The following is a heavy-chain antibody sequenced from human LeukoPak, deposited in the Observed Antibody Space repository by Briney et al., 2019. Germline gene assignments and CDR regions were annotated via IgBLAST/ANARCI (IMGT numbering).Heavy chain of an antibody. D-gene: IGHD5-18*01. CDR3: ARAPLIQLWFDY. V-gene: IGHV3-11*01. Sequence: PGGSLRLSCAASGFTFSNYYMSWIRQAPGKGLEWVSYISSSGSTIYYADSVKGRFTISRDNAENSLYLQMNSLRAEDTAVYYCARAPLIQLWFDYWGQGTLVTVSS. J-gene: IGHJ4*02. CDR2: ISSSGSTI. CDR1: GFTFSNYY.